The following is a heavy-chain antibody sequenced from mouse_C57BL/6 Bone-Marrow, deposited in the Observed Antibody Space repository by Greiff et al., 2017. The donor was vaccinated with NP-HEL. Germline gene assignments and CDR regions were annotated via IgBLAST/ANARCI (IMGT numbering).Heavy chain of an antibody. CDR3: ARGKLGYAMDY. Sequence: EVKLVESGGGLVKPGGSLKLSCAASGFTFSDYGMHWVRQAPEKGLEWVAYISSGSSTIYYPDTVKGRFTISSDNAKNTLFLQMTSLRSEDTAMYYCARGKLGYAMDYWGQGTSVTVSS. V-gene: IGHV5-17*01. J-gene: IGHJ4*01. CDR2: ISSGSSTI. D-gene: IGHD4-1*01. CDR1: GFTFSDYG.